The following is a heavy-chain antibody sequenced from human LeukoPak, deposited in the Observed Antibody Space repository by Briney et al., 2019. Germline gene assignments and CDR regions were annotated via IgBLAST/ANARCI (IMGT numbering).Heavy chain of an antibody. CDR2: IYYSGST. Sequence: SETLSLTCTVSGGSISSSSYYWGWIRQPPGKGLEWIGSIYYSGSTYYNPFLKSRVTISVDTSKNQFSLKLSSVTAADTAVYYCARQWGERRELPFYLDYWGQGTLVTVSS. CDR3: ARQWGERRELPFYLDY. J-gene: IGHJ4*02. D-gene: IGHD1-26*01. CDR1: GGSISSSSYY. V-gene: IGHV4-39*01.